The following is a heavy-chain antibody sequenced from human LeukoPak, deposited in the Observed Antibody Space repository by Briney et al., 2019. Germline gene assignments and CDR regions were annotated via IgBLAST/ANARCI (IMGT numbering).Heavy chain of an antibody. J-gene: IGHJ1*01. V-gene: IGHV3-74*01. D-gene: IGHD3-22*01. Sequence: GGSLRLSCAASGFTFSTYWMHWVRQAPGKGLVWVSRIKSDGSTNYADSVKGQFTISIDNANNTLSLHMNRLRPEDTGVYYSATPPSEIGGYYPEPFRPWGQGTLVTVSS. CDR2: IKSDGST. CDR1: GFTFSTYW. CDR3: ATPPSEIGGYYPEPFRP.